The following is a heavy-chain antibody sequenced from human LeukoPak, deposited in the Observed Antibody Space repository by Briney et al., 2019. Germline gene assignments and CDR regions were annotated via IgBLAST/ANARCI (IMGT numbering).Heavy chain of an antibody. Sequence: GGSLRLSCAASGFTFSSFWMTWVRQAPGKGLEWVANIKQDGSEKYYEDSAKGRFTISRDNADNSLYLQMNSLRADDTAMYYCARDRSSSFYWGQGTLVTVSS. CDR3: ARDRSSSFY. J-gene: IGHJ4*02. CDR2: IKQDGSEK. V-gene: IGHV3-7*05. D-gene: IGHD6-6*01. CDR1: GFTFSSFW.